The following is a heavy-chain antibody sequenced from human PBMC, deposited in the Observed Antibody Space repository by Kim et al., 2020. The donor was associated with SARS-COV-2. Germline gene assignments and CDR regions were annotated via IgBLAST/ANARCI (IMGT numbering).Heavy chain of an antibody. CDR3: ARGGSYYPSYYYGMDV. V-gene: IGHV4-4*07. D-gene: IGHD1-26*01. J-gene: IGHJ6*02. CDR1: GGSISSYY. CDR2: IYTSGST. Sequence: SDTLSLTCTVSGGSISSYYWSWIRQPAGKGLEWIGRIYTSGSTNYNPSLKSRVTMSVDTSKNQFSLKLSSVTAADTAVYYCARGGSYYPSYYYGMDVWGQGTTVTVSS.